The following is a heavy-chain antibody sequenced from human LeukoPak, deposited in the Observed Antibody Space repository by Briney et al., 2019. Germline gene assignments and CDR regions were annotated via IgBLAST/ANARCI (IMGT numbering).Heavy chain of an antibody. D-gene: IGHD3-22*01. V-gene: IGHV3-48*01. CDR3: AKVGPYYDSSGFDY. CDR2: ISSSSSTI. Sequence: GGSLRLSCAASGFTFSSYSMNWVRQAPGKGLEWVSYISSSSSTIYYADSVKGRFTISRDNAKNSLYLQMNSLRAEDTAVYYCAKVGPYYDSSGFDYWGQGTLVTVSS. CDR1: GFTFSSYS. J-gene: IGHJ4*02.